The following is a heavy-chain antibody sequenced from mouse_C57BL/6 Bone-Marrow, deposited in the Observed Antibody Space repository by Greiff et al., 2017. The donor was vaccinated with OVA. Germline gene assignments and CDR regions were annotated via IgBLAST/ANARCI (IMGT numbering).Heavy chain of an antibody. CDR2: ISDGGSYT. CDR3: ARERDAYYCFAY. Sequence: EVKVVESGGGLVTPGRPLKLSCAASGFTFSSYAMSWVRQTPEKRLEWVATISDGGSYTYYPDNVKGRFTISRDNAKNNLYLQMSHLKSEDTAIYYCARERDAYYCFAYWGQGTLVTVSA. CDR1: GFTFSSYA. J-gene: IGHJ3*01. V-gene: IGHV5-4*01. D-gene: IGHD2-3*01.